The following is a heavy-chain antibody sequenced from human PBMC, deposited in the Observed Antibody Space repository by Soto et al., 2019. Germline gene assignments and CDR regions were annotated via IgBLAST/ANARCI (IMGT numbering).Heavy chain of an antibody. D-gene: IGHD5-12*01. CDR2: IREDGNEK. V-gene: IGHV3-7*04. CDR1: GFAVSNYR. CDR3: ARGSTTFAY. J-gene: IGHJ4*02. Sequence: GGSLRLSCAVSGFAVSNYRMSWVRQAPGKGLEWVASIREDGNEKYYVDSVEGRFTISRDTARNSLSLQMTGLRAEDTAVYYCARGSTTFAYWGQGTLVTVSS.